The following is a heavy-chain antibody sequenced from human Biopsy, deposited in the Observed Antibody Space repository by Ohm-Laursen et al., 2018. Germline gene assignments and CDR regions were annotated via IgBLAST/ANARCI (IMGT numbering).Heavy chain of an antibody. CDR3: ASVVLGPTNDAFDL. D-gene: IGHD3-22*01. CDR2: TYKGGNT. J-gene: IGHJ3*01. V-gene: IGHV4-4*07. Sequence: PSETLSLTCTVSGASITSYYWSWIRQPAGKGLEWIGHTYKGGNTNHNPSLKSRVTMSVDTSKKQLSLRLRSVTAADTAMYYCASVVLGPTNDAFDLWGQGTMVVVSS. CDR1: GASITSYY.